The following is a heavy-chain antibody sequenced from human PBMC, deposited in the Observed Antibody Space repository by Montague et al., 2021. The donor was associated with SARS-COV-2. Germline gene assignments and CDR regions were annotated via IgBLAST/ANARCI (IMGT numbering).Heavy chain of an antibody. CDR3: ARLGEGVAPAPILGVGPYYSYFYMDV. V-gene: IGHV4-34*01. D-gene: IGHD2-2*02. Sequence: SETLSLTCAVYGGSFSGYYWNWIRQPPGKGLEWIGEINHSGSAKYNPSLKRRVTISVDTSKNQFSLKLNSVTAADTAVYYCARLGEGVAPAPILGVGPYYSYFYMDVWGKGATVTVSS. CDR1: GGSFSGYY. J-gene: IGHJ6*03. CDR2: INHSGSA.